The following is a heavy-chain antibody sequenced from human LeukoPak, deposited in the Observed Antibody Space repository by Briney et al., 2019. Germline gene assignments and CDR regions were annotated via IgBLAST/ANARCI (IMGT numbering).Heavy chain of an antibody. CDR2: IYYSGST. D-gene: IGHD2-15*01. J-gene: IGHJ5*02. V-gene: IGHV4-59*01. CDR3: ASHNGYCSGGSCLGLFDP. CDR1: GGSISSYY. Sequence: SETLSLTCTVSGGSISSYYWSWIRQPPGKGQEWIGYIYYSGSTNYNPSLKSRVTISVDTSKNQFSLKLSSVTAADTAVYYCASHNGYCSGGSCLGLFDPWGQGTLVTVSS.